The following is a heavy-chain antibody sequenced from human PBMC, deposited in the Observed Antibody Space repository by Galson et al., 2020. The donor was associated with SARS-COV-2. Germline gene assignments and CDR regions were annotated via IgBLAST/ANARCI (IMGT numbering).Heavy chain of an antibody. CDR1: GFSFSSYW. J-gene: IGHJ4*02. CDR3: ARESYDSGWFVY. D-gene: IGHD6-19*01. CDR2: IKQDGSDK. V-gene: IGHV3-7*03. Sequence: GESLKISCAASGFSFSSYWMTWVRQAPGKGLEWVANIKQDGSDKYYVDSVKGRFTISRDNAKNSLYLHMNSLRAEDTAVYYCARESYDSGWFVYWGQGTLVTVSS.